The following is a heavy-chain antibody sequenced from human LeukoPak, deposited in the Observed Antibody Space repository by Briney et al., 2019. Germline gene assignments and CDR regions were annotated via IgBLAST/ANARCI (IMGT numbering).Heavy chain of an antibody. CDR1: GFTFSSYW. Sequence: GGSLRLSCAASGFTFSSYWMHWVRQAPGKGLVWISRINSDGSSTSYVDSEKGRFTISRDNAKNTLYLQMNSLRAEDTAVYYCAKGASGVFDYWGQGTLVTVSS. CDR3: AKGASGVFDY. V-gene: IGHV3-74*01. J-gene: IGHJ4*02. D-gene: IGHD2-8*01. CDR2: INSDGSST.